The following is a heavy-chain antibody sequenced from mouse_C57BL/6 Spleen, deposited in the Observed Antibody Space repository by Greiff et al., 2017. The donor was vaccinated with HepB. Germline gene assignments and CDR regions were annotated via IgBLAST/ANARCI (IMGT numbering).Heavy chain of an antibody. CDR2: IYPGDGDT. J-gene: IGHJ1*03. D-gene: IGHD2-4*01. CDR1: GYAFSSSW. CDR3: ARASYDYGRDWYFDV. Sequence: VKLQESGPELVKPGASVKISCKASGYAFSSSWMNWVKQRPGKGLEWIGRIYPGDGDTNYNGKFKGKATLTADKSSSTAYMQLSSLTSEDSAVYFCARASYDYGRDWYFDVWGTGTTVTVSS. V-gene: IGHV1-82*01.